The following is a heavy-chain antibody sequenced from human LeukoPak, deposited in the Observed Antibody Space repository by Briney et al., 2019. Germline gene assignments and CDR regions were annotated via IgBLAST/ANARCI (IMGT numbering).Heavy chain of an antibody. V-gene: IGHV3-21*01. CDR1: GFTFSGYT. CDR3: ALSSSWYGGFFDY. J-gene: IGHJ4*02. Sequence: GGSLRLSCAASGFTFSGYTMNWVRQAPGKGLEWVSSISSSSSYIYYADSVKGRFTISRDNAKNSLYLQMNSLRAEDTAVYYCALSSSWYGGFFDYWGQGTLVTVSS. CDR2: ISSSSSYI. D-gene: IGHD6-13*01.